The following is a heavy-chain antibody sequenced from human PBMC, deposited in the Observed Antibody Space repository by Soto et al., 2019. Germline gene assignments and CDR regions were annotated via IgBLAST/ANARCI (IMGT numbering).Heavy chain of an antibody. J-gene: IGHJ4*02. CDR3: ARLIHCKTTSCYFDY. Sequence: PSETLSLTCTVSGDSITSNSYFWAWIRQPPGKGLEWIGSIYYSGTTYYNPSLKSRVTISGDTSKNQFSLRLSSVTAADTSVFYCARLIHCKTTSCYFDYWGPGTLVTVSS. CDR1: GDSITSNSYF. D-gene: IGHD2-2*01. V-gene: IGHV4-39*01. CDR2: IYYSGTT.